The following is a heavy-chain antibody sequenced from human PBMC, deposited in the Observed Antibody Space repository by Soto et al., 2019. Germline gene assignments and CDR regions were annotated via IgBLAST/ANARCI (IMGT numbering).Heavy chain of an antibody. CDR2: FWYDASGQ. CDR1: GFTFTSYT. Sequence: QVQLVESGGGVVQPGGSLRLSCATSGFTFTSYTMHWVRQAPGKGLEWVATFWYDASGQKYADSMKGRFTISRNPSTSTLYLHMDSLRPEDTALYYCAFGSWNQYYFDYWGQEILVTVSS. V-gene: IGHV3-33*01. D-gene: IGHD6-13*01. J-gene: IGHJ4*02. CDR3: AFGSWNQYYFDY.